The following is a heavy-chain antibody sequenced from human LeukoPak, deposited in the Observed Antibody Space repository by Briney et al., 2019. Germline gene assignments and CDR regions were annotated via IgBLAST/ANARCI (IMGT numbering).Heavy chain of an antibody. CDR2: IRQDGSEG. V-gene: IGHV3-7*01. Sequence: GGSLRLSCEASGFTFSDVWMTWVRQAPGKGLEWVANIRQDGSEGNYVDSVKGRFTVSRDNAKNSLYLQLNNLRAEDTAVYYCARCYASGSYGIDYWGQGTLVTVSS. CDR3: ARCYASGSYGIDY. J-gene: IGHJ4*02. CDR1: GFTFSDVW. D-gene: IGHD3-10*01.